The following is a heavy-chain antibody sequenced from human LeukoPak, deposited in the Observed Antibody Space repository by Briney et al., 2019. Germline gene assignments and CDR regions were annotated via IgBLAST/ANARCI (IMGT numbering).Heavy chain of an antibody. J-gene: IGHJ4*02. CDR3: ARYPPGTYFDY. V-gene: IGHV3-11*04. Sequence: GVLRLSCAASGFTFSDYYMSWIRQAPGKGLEWVSYISSSGSTIYYADSVKGRFTISRDNAKNSLHLQMNSLRAEDTAVYYCARYPPGTYFDYWGQGTLVTVSS. D-gene: IGHD1-1*01. CDR1: GFTFSDYY. CDR2: ISSSGSTI.